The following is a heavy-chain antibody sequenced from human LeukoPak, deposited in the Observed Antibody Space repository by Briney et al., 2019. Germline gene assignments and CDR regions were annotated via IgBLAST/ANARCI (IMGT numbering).Heavy chain of an antibody. D-gene: IGHD3-22*01. J-gene: IGHJ4*02. CDR2: ISSSSSYI. CDR3: AGMGAYYDSSGQLDY. Sequence: GGSLRLSCAASGFTFSSYSMNWVRQAPGKGLEWVSSISSSSSYIYYADSVKGRFTISRDNAKNSLYLQMNSLRAEDTAVYYCAGMGAYYDSSGQLDYWGQGTLVTVSS. CDR1: GFTFSSYS. V-gene: IGHV3-21*01.